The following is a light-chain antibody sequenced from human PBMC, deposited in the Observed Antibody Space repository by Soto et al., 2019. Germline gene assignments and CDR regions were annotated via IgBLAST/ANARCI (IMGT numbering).Light chain of an antibody. J-gene: IGLJ3*02. CDR1: SSDVGGYNY. CDR3: SSYAGTYTVWV. Sequence: QSALTQPRSVSGSPGQSLTISCTGTSSDVGGYNYVSWYQQHPGKAPKLMIYEVSKRPLGVPDRFSGSKSDNTASLTISGLQAEDEADYYCSSYAGTYTVWVFGGGTKLTVL. CDR2: EVS. V-gene: IGLV2-11*01.